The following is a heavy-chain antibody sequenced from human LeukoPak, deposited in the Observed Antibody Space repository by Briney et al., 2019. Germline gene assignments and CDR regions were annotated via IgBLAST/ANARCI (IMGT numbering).Heavy chain of an antibody. D-gene: IGHD2-15*01. V-gene: IGHV4-59*01. J-gene: IGHJ4*02. Sequence: SETLSLTCTVSGDSINYYYWIWIRQSPGKGLEWIGYVYYNGSAKYNPSLKSRVTISVDVSKNQFSLKVSSVTAADTAIYYCARKGGHFDYWGPGTLVTVSS. CDR2: VYYNGSA. CDR3: ARKGGHFDY. CDR1: GDSINYYY.